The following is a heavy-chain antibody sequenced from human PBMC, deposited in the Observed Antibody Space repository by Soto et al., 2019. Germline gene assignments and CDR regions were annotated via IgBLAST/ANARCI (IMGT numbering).Heavy chain of an antibody. CDR2: IGGSGGNT. Sequence: EVQLLESGEGLVQPGGSLKLSCAAYGFTFSSYAMSWVRQAPGKGLEWVSGIGGSGGNTYYADSVKGRFTISRDNSKNTLFLQMNSLRAEDTAEYYCARVVRYFDTPYGMDVWGQGTTVTVSS. D-gene: IGHD3-9*01. CDR1: GFTFSSYA. V-gene: IGHV3-23*01. J-gene: IGHJ6*02. CDR3: ARVVRYFDTPYGMDV.